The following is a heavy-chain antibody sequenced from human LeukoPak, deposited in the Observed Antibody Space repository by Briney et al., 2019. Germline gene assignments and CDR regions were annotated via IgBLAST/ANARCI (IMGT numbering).Heavy chain of an antibody. D-gene: IGHD4-17*01. V-gene: IGHV3-21*01. J-gene: IGHJ4*02. CDR3: ARDRYGDYSIDY. CDR2: ISSSTSYI. Sequence: GGSLRLSCAASGFTFSSYTMNWVRQAPGKGLEWVSSISSSTSYIYYADSVKGRFTISRDNAKNSLYLQMNSLRAEDTAVYYCARDRYGDYSIDYRGQGTLVTVSS. CDR1: GFTFSSYT.